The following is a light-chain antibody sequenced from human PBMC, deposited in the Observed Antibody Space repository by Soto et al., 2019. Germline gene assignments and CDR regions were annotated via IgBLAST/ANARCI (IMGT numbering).Light chain of an antibody. CDR1: QRISGW. J-gene: IGKJ5*01. CDR2: DAT. CDR3: HQYDSLPPT. Sequence: DIQMTQSQSSLSASVGDRVIITCRASQRISGWLAWYQQKPGKAPKLLIFDATNLETGVPSRFSGSGSRTHFSFTITSLQPDDFATYYCHQYDSLPPTFGLGTRLEIK. V-gene: IGKV1-33*01.